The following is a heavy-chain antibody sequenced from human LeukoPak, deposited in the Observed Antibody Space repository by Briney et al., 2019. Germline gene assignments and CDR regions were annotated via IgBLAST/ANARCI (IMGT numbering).Heavy chain of an antibody. J-gene: IGHJ4*02. CDR2: INGRGSST. CDR3: ATPLDYYDSSGHHQGGD. D-gene: IGHD3-22*01. V-gene: IGHV3-23*01. Sequence: GESLRLSCVASGFIFSNYAMSWVRQVPGKGLEWVSGINGRGSSTYSVDSVKGRCTISRDNSKNMLYLQMNSLRAEDTAVYYCATPLDYYDSSGHHQGGDWGQGTLVTVSS. CDR1: GFIFSNYA.